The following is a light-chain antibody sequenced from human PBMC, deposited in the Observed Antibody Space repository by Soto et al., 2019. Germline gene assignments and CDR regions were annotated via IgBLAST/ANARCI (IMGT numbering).Light chain of an antibody. CDR2: DAS. V-gene: IGKV1-5*01. CDR1: QSISTW. CDR3: QQYNGYSGT. Sequence: IQMTQSPSTLSASVGDRVTITCRASQSISTWLAWYQQKPGKAPKLLIYDASSLKSGVPSRFSGSGSGTEFTLTISSLRPDDFATYYCQQYNGYSGTFGQGTKVDI. J-gene: IGKJ1*01.